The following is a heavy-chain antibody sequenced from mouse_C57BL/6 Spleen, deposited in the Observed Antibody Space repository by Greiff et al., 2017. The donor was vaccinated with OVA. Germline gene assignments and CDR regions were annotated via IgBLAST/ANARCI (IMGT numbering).Heavy chain of an antibody. CDR2: IRNKANGYTT. D-gene: IGHD3-2*02. CDR3: ARSRDSSGYAWFAY. CDR1: GFTFTDYY. V-gene: IGHV7-3*01. Sequence: EVKLMESGGGLVQPGGSLSLSCAASGFTFTDYYMSWVRQPPGKALEWLGFIRNKANGYTTEYSASVKGRFTISRDNSQSILYLQMNALRAEDSATYYCARSRDSSGYAWFAYWGQGTLVTVSA. J-gene: IGHJ3*01.